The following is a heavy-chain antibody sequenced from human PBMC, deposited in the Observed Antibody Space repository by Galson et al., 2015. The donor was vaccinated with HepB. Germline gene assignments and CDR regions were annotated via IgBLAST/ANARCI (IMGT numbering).Heavy chain of an antibody. J-gene: IGHJ4*02. Sequence: SLRLSCAASGFTFSSYGMHWVRQAPGKGLEWVAVIWYDGSNKYYADSVKGRFTISRDNSKNTLYLQMNSLRAEDTAVYYCAREKNYYDSSGYDPEFAFDYWGQGTLVTVSS. CDR2: IWYDGSNK. CDR1: GFTFSSYG. V-gene: IGHV3-33*01. CDR3: AREKNYYDSSGYDPEFAFDY. D-gene: IGHD3-22*01.